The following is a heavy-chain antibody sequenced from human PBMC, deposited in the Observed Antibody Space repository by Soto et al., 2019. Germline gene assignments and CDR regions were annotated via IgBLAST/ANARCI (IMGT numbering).Heavy chain of an antibody. D-gene: IGHD3-3*01. V-gene: IGHV2-70*01. CDR1: GFSLSTSGMC. CDR2: IDWDDDK. Sequence: SGPTLVNPTQTLTLTCTFSGFSLSTSGMCVSWIRQPPGKALEWLALIDWDDDKSYSTSLKTRLTIPKDTSKYQVVLTMTNMDPVDTATYYCARIRSYDVCSGYYFPGGMDVWGQGTTVTVSS. CDR3: ARIRSYDVCSGYYFPGGMDV. J-gene: IGHJ6*02.